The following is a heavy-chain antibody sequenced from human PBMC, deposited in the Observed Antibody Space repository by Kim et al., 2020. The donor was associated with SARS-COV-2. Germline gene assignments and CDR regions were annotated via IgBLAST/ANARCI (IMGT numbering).Heavy chain of an antibody. D-gene: IGHD4-4*01. CDR2: INQSGST. CDR1: GGSFSGYY. CDR3: ARGTTVTTFYYYYYGMDV. Sequence: SETLSLTCAVYGGSFSGYYWSWIRQPPGKGLEWIGEINQSGSTNYNPSLKSRVTISVDTSKNQFSLKLSSVTAADTAVYYCARGTTVTTFYYYYYGMDV. J-gene: IGHJ6*01. V-gene: IGHV4-34*01.